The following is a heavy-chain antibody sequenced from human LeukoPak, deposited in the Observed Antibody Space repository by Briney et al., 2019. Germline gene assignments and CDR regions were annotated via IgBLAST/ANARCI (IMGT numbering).Heavy chain of an antibody. CDR3: ARDRKAAMAISRREDYYYYGMDL. Sequence: ASVKVSCKASGYTFTDFYIHWVRQAPGQGLEWMGWINPNSGGTNYAHKFRGRVTMTRDTSISTAYMELSRLRLDDTAVYYCARDRKAAMAISRREDYYYYGMDLWGQGTTVAVSS. J-gene: IGHJ6*02. V-gene: IGHV1-2*02. CDR2: INPNSGGT. D-gene: IGHD6-25*01. CDR1: GYTFTDFY.